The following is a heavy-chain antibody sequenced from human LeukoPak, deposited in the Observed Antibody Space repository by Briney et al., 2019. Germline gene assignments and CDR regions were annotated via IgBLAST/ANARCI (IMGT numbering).Heavy chain of an antibody. Sequence: GGSLRLSCAASGFTFSSYWMSWVRQVPGKGLEWVANIKQDGSEKYYVDSVRGRFTISRDNAKNSLYLQMNSLRAEDTAVYYCARVGASLLRYFDWLQPDFDYWGQGTLVTVSS. D-gene: IGHD3-9*01. CDR1: GFTFSSYW. V-gene: IGHV3-7*01. CDR2: IKQDGSEK. CDR3: ARVGASLLRYFDWLQPDFDY. J-gene: IGHJ4*02.